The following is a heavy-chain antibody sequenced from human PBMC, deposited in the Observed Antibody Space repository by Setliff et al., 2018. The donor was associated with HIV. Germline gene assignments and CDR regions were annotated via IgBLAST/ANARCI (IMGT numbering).Heavy chain of an antibody. Sequence: PSETLSLTCAVYGGSFSDYYWSWIRQPPGKGLEWIGEINHSGSTNYNPSLKSRVTISVDTSKNQFSLKLSSVTAADTAVYYCARGGRSLAAQTWFDPWGQGTQVTVSS. CDR3: ARGGRSLAAQTWFDP. J-gene: IGHJ5*02. D-gene: IGHD6-6*01. V-gene: IGHV4-34*01. CDR1: GGSFSDYY. CDR2: INHSGST.